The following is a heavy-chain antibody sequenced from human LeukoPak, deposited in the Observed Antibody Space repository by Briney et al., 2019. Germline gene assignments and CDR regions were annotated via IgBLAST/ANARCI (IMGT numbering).Heavy chain of an antibody. D-gene: IGHD2-2*01. J-gene: IGHJ5*02. CDR2: INHSGST. CDR3: ARVLIVVVPAASWFDP. V-gene: IGHV4-34*01. CDR1: GGSFSGYY. Sequence: SETLSLTCAVYGGSFSGYYWSWIRQPPGKGLEWIGEINHSGSTNYNPSLKSRVTISVDTSKNQFSLKLSSVTAADTAVYYCARVLIVVVPAASWFDPWGQGTLVTVSS.